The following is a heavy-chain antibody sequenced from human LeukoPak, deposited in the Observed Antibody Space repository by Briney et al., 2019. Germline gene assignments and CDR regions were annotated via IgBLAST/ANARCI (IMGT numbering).Heavy chain of an antibody. V-gene: IGHV4-59*08. J-gene: IGHJ4*02. CDR3: ARRSASGWFDY. CDR2: IYYSGST. CDR1: GGSINSYY. Sequence: SETLSLTCTASGGSINSYYRSWIRQPPGKGLEWIGDIYYSGSTNYNPSLKSRVTTSVDTSKKQFSLKLNSVTAADTAVYYCARRSASGWFDYWGQGTLVIVSS. D-gene: IGHD6-19*01.